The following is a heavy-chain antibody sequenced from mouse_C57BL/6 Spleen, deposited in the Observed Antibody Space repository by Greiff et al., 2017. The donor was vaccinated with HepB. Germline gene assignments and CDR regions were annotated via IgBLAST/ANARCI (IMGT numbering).Heavy chain of an antibody. D-gene: IGHD2-3*01. J-gene: IGHJ3*01. Sequence: EVQLQQSGAELVRPGASVKLSCTASGFNIKDYYMHWVKQRPEQGLEWIGRIDPEDGDTEYAPKFQGKATMTADTSSNTAYLQLSSLTSEDPAVYYCTTWRLLAWFAYWGQGTLVTVSA. V-gene: IGHV14-1*01. CDR3: TTWRLLAWFAY. CDR1: GFNIKDYY. CDR2: IDPEDGDT.